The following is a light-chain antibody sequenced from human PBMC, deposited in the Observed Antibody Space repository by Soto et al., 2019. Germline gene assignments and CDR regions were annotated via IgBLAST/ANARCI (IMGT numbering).Light chain of an antibody. J-gene: IGLJ3*02. Sequence: QSVLTQPASVSGSPGQSITISCTGTSSDVGGYNYVSWYQQHPGKAPKLMIYEVSNRPSGVSNRFSGSNSGNTASLTISGLQAEDEADYYCSSYTSSSTHWVFGGGTKLTVL. CDR1: SSDVGGYNY. CDR2: EVS. CDR3: SSYTSSSTHWV. V-gene: IGLV2-14*01.